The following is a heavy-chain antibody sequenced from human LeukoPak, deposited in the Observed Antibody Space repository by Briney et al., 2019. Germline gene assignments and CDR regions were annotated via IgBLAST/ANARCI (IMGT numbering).Heavy chain of an antibody. V-gene: IGHV4-31*03. CDR2: IYYSGST. Sequence: SETLSLTCTVSGGSIGSGGYYWSWIRQHPGKGLEWIGYIYYSGSTYYNPSLKSRVTISVDTSKNQFSLKLSSVTAADTAVYYCARASLVGATDWGRGTLVTVPS. D-gene: IGHD1-26*01. CDR3: ARASLVGATD. J-gene: IGHJ4*02. CDR1: GGSIGSGGYY.